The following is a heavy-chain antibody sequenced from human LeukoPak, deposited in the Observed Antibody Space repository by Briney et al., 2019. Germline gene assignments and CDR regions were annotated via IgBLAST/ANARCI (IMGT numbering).Heavy chain of an antibody. J-gene: IGHJ4*02. CDR1: GFTFSSYS. CDR2: ISSSSSYI. D-gene: IGHD3-10*01. CDR3: ARDYGSLSGRGGY. Sequence: PGGSLRLSCAASGFTFSSYSMNWVRQAPGKGLEWVSSISSSSSYIYYADSVKGRFTISRDNAKNSLYLQMNSLRAEDTAVYYCARDYGSLSGRGGYWGQGTLVTVSS. V-gene: IGHV3-21*01.